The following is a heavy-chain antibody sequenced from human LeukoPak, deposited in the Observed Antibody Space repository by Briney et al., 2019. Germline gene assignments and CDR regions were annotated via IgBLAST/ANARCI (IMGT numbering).Heavy chain of an antibody. J-gene: IGHJ4*02. D-gene: IGHD6-19*01. Sequence: PSETLSLTCTVSGGSISSYYWSWIRQPPGKGLEWIGYIYYIGSTNYNPSLKSRVTISVDTSKNQFTLKLSSVTAADTAVYYCARSTSSGWYMDDYWGQGTLVTVSS. V-gene: IGHV4-59*08. CDR1: GGSISSYY. CDR2: IYYIGST. CDR3: ARSTSSGWYMDDY.